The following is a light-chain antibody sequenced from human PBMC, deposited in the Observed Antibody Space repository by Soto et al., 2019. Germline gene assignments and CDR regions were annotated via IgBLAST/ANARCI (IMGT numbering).Light chain of an antibody. J-gene: IGLJ2*01. CDR1: SGHNDYI. CDR2: LERSGSY. V-gene: IGLV4-60*02. CDR3: ETWNIQPHV. Sequence: QSVLTQSSSASASLGSSVKLTCTLSSGHNDYIIAWHQQQPGKAPRYLMKLERSGSYNKGSGVPDRFSGSSSGAARYLTISNHHFEDEADYYCETWNIQPHVFGGGTKLTVL.